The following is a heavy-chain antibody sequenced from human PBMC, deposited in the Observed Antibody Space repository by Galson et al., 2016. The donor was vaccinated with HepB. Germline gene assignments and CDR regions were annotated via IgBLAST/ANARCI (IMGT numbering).Heavy chain of an antibody. V-gene: IGHV4-59*12. CDR1: GGSISSYF. J-gene: IGHJ4*02. CDR3: ARVRPGGSLTVEFDF. CDR2: SYYRVNS. D-gene: IGHD6-19*01. Sequence: SETLSLTCTVSGGSISSYFWSWIRQPPGKGLDWIGYSYYRVNSIYNPSLKSRVTISVDPSKSRISLNLSSVTAADTAVYYCARVRPGGSLTVEFDFWGLGTLVTVSS.